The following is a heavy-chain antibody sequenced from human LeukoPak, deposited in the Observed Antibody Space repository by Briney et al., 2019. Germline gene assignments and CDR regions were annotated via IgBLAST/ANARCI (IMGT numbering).Heavy chain of an antibody. CDR3: ARAGHYYGSGSYYPAGDYYYGMDV. V-gene: IGHV4-39*07. D-gene: IGHD3-10*01. J-gene: IGHJ6*02. CDR2: IYYSGST. CDR1: GGSISSSSYY. Sequence: SETLSLTCTVSGGSISSSSYYWGWIRQPPGKGLEWIGSIYYSGSTYYNPSLKSRVTISVDTSKNQFSLKLSSVTAADTAVYYCARAGHYYGSGSYYPAGDYYYGMDVWGQGTTVTVSS.